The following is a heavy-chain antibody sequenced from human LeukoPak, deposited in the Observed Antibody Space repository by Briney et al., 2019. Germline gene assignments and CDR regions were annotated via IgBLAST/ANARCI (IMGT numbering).Heavy chain of an antibody. V-gene: IGHV4-59*08. CDR1: GGSISSYY. CDR2: IYYSGRT. D-gene: IGHD3-16*02. CDR3: ARPKFGGVIAPFDY. Sequence: SETLSLTCTVSGGSISSYYWNWIRQPPGKGLEWIGYIYYSGRTNYNPSLKSRVTISVDTSKNQFSLKLSSVTAADTAVYYCARPKFGGVIAPFDYWGQGILVTVSS. J-gene: IGHJ4*02.